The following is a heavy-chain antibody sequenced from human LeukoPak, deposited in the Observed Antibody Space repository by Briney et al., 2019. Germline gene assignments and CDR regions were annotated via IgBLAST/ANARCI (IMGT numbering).Heavy chain of an antibody. CDR1: GGSVSSGCYY. CDR2: NYYSGST. Sequence: SETLSLTCTVSGGSVSSGCYYWSWIRPPQGKGLEWIGYNYYSGSTNYNPPLKSRVTISVDTSKNQFSLKLSSVTAAGSAVYYCARAGVVAATGGFDYWGAGTLVTVSS. CDR3: ARAGVVAATGGFDY. J-gene: IGHJ4*02. V-gene: IGHV4-61*01. D-gene: IGHD2-15*01.